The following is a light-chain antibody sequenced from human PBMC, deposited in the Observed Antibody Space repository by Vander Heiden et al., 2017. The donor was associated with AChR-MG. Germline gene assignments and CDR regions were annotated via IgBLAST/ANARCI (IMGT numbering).Light chain of an antibody. CDR3: SSYTSSSTLVV. J-gene: IGLJ2*01. CDR1: SGDVGGYNY. V-gene: IGLV2-14*03. Sequence: QSALTQPASVSGSPGQSSPISCTGSSGDVGGYNYVSWYQQHPGEAPKLVIYNVSKRPSGVSKRFSGSKSGNTASLTISGLQAEDEADYYCSSYTSSSTLVVFGGGTKLTVL. CDR2: NVS.